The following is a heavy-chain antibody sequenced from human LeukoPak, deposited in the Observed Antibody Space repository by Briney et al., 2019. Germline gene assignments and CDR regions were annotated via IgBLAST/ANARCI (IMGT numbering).Heavy chain of an antibody. CDR1: GYTFTGYY. CDR2: INPNSGGT. Sequence: ASVKVSCKASGYTFTGYYMHWVRQAPGQGLEWMGWINPNSGGTNYAQKFQGWVTMTRDTSISTAYMELSRLRSDDTAVYYCARGTEVLRYFDWLVSCDYWGQGTLVTVSS. CDR3: ARGTEVLRYFDWLVSCDY. J-gene: IGHJ4*02. D-gene: IGHD3-9*01. V-gene: IGHV1-2*04.